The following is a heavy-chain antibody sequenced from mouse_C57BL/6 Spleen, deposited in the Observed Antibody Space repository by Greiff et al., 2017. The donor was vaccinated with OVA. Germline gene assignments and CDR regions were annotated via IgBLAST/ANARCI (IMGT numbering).Heavy chain of an antibody. V-gene: IGHV1-7*01. D-gene: IGHD2-3*01. J-gene: IGHJ3*01. CDR1: GYTFTSYS. CDR2: INPSSGYT. CDR3: ERGDGKLGFFAY. Sequence: QVQLKESGAELAKPGASVKLSCKASGYTFTSYSMHWVKQRPGQGLEWIGYINPSSGYTKYNEKFKGKATLTAEKSSSTVYMQLSRLTYEDSAVSVYERGDGKLGFFAYWGQGTLVTVSA.